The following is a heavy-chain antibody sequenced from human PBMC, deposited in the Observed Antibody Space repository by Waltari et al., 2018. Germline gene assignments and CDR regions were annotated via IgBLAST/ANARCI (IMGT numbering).Heavy chain of an antibody. Sequence: QVQLVQSGAEVKKPGASVKVSCKASGYTFTGYYMHWVRQAPGHGLEWMGRSNPNSGGTNYAQKFQDRVTMTRDTSISTAYMELSRLRSDDTAVYYCARVSSTGDVKGWDYWGQGTLVTVSS. J-gene: IGHJ4*02. CDR1: GYTFTGYY. CDR2: SNPNSGGT. CDR3: ARVSSTGDVKGWDY. D-gene: IGHD2-8*02. V-gene: IGHV1-2*06.